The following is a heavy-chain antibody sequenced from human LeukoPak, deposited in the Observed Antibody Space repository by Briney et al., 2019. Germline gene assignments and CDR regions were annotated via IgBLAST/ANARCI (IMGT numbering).Heavy chain of an antibody. CDR2: ISGGGSTI. V-gene: IGHV3-11*04. J-gene: IGHJ4*02. CDR1: GFIFSDYY. CDR3: ARDIYYYDSSGYYFPGGSDY. D-gene: IGHD3-22*01. Sequence: GGSLRLSCAASGFIFSDYYMSWIRQAPGKGLEWVSYISGGGSTIYYADSVKGRFTISRDNAKNSLYLQMNSLRAEDTAVYYCARDIYYYDSSGYYFPGGSDYWGQGTLVTVSS.